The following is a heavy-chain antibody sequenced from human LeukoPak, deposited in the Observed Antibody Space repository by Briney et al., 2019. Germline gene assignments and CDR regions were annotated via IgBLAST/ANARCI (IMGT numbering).Heavy chain of an antibody. D-gene: IGHD4-23*01. V-gene: IGHV1-2*02. CDR2: INPNSGGT. CDR1: GYTFTGYY. CDR3: ARVSGLVVTPFGPKGRNYFDS. Sequence: ASVKVSCKASGYTFTGYYMHWVRQAPGQGLEWMGWINPNSGGTNYAQKFQGRVTMTRDTSISTAYMELSRLRSDDTAVYFCARVSGLVVTPFGPKGRNYFDSWGQGTLVTVSS. J-gene: IGHJ4*02.